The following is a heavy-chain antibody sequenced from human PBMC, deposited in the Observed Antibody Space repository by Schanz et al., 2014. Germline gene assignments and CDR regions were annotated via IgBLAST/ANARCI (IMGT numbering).Heavy chain of an antibody. CDR2: INTGSGDT. Sequence: QVHLVQSGAEVKRPGASVKVSCKASEYSFTSYSMHWVRQAPGQRLEWMGWINTGSGDTKYSQNFQGRVTITRDTSASTAYMELSSLRSDDTAVYSCARERRFFDRDDLYYFDSWGQGTLVTVSS. D-gene: IGHD3-3*01. CDR3: ARERRFFDRDDLYYFDS. J-gene: IGHJ4*02. CDR1: EYSFTSYS. V-gene: IGHV1-3*04.